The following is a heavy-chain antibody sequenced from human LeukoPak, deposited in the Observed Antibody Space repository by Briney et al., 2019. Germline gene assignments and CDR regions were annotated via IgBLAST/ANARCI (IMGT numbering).Heavy chain of an antibody. J-gene: IGHJ4*02. Sequence: PSETLSLTCTASGGPVGSGSYCWSWIRQPPGKTLEWIGYICDSGSIDHNPSLKSRVTISVDTSKSHFSLKLTSVTAADTAVYYCARGDSSRLGFDYWGQGTLVTVSS. D-gene: IGHD6-19*01. CDR1: GGPVGSGSYC. V-gene: IGHV4-61*03. CDR3: ARGDSSRLGFDY. CDR2: ICDSGSI.